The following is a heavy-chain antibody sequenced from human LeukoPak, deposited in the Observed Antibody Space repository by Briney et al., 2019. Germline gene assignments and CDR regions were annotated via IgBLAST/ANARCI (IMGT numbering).Heavy chain of an antibody. J-gene: IGHJ4*02. Sequence: PGGSLRLSCAASGFTFSSYAMSWVRQAPGKGLEWVSAISGSGGSTYYADSVKGRFTISRDNSKNTLYLQMNSLSAEDTAVYYCAKDLVYGDQTDYGGQGTRVTVSS. V-gene: IGHV3-23*01. D-gene: IGHD4-17*01. CDR3: AKDLVYGDQTDY. CDR2: ISGSGGST. CDR1: GFTFSSYA.